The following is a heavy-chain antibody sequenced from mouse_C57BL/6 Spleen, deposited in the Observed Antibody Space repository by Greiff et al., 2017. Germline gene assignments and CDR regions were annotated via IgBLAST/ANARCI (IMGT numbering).Heavy chain of an antibody. D-gene: IGHD1-1*01. J-gene: IGHJ2*01. CDR1: GFTFSSYG. V-gene: IGHV5-6*01. Sequence: EVKVVESGGDLVKPGGSLKLSCAASGFTFSSYGMSWVRQTPDKRLEWVATISSGGSYTYYPDSVKGRFTISRDNAKNTLYLQMSSLKSEDTAMYYCAREATTGFDYWGQGTTLTVSS. CDR3: AREATTGFDY. CDR2: ISSGGSYT.